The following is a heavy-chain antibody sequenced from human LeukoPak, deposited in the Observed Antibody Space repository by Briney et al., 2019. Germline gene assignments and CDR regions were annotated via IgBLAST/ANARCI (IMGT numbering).Heavy chain of an antibody. D-gene: IGHD6-19*01. CDR3: AKAKAVAAPYYFDY. V-gene: IGHV3-9*01. CDR2: ISWNSGSI. CDR1: GFTFDDYA. J-gene: IGHJ4*02. Sequence: PGGSLRLSCAASGFTFDDYAMHWVRQAPGKGLEWVSGISWNSGSIGYADSVKGRFTISRDNAKNSLYLQMNSLRAEDTALYYCAKAKAVAAPYYFDYWGQGTLVTVSS.